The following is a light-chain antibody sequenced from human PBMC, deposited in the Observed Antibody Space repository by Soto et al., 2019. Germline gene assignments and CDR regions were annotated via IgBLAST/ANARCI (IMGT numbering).Light chain of an antibody. J-gene: IGKJ4*01. CDR3: QEYNSAPLT. CDR2: AAS. Sequence: DIQMTQSPSSLSASVGDTVTITCRASQGISRYLAWYQQKPGKVPKLLIYAASTFQSGVPYRFSGSASGTDFTLTISSLQPEDVGTYYCQEYNSAPLTFGGGTKVEIK. CDR1: QGISRY. V-gene: IGKV1-27*01.